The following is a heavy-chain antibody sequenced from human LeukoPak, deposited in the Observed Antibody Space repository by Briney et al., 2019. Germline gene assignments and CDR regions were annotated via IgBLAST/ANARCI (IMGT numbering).Heavy chain of an antibody. CDR3: ARTTEGYAGGPGYSYYYMDV. Sequence: SETLSLTCTVSGYSISSGYYWGWIRQPPGKGLEWIGSFYDSGNTYYNPSLKSRVTISVDTSKNQVSLKLRSVTAADTAVYYCARTTEGYAGGPGYSYYYMDVWGKGTTVTISS. D-gene: IGHD5-12*01. J-gene: IGHJ6*03. V-gene: IGHV4-38-2*02. CDR2: FYDSGNT. CDR1: GYSISSGYY.